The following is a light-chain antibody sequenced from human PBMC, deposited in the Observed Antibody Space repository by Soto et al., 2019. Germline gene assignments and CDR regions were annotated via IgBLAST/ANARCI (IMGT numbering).Light chain of an antibody. CDR3: QQRSSWPS. Sequence: EIVLTQSPATVSLSPGERATLSCRASQSVSSYLAWYQQKPGQAPRLLICDASYRATGVPARFSGGGSATDFTLTITSLEPEDFAVYYCQQRSSWPSFGGGTKVEIK. J-gene: IGKJ4*01. CDR2: DAS. V-gene: IGKV3-11*01. CDR1: QSVSSY.